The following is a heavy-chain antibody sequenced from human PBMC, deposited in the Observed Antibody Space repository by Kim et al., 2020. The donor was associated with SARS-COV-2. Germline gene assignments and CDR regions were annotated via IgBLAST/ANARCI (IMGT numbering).Heavy chain of an antibody. Sequence: SETLSLTCTVSGGSISGYYWSWIRQPPGKGLEWIGYIYYSGSTNYNPSLKSRVTISVDTSKNQFSLKLSSVTAADTAGYYCARGPYCSSTGCRGDAFDIWGQGTMVTVSS. V-gene: IGHV4-59*01. CDR2: IYYSGST. CDR3: ARGPYCSSTGCRGDAFDI. CDR1: GGSISGYY. J-gene: IGHJ3*02. D-gene: IGHD2-2*01.